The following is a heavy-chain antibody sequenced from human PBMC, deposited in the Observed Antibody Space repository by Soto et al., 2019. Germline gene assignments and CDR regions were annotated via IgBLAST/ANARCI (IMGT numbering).Heavy chain of an antibody. J-gene: IGHJ6*02. V-gene: IGHV4-59*01. CDR2: IYYSGST. CDR1: GGPISSYY. CDR3: ARVTTVTTGGNYYYGMDV. Sequence: SETLSLTCTVSGGPISSYYWSWIRQPPGKGLEWIGYIYYSGSTNYNPSLKSRVTISVDTSKNQFSLKLSSVTAADTAVYYCARVTTVTTGGNYYYGMDVWGQGTTVTVSS. D-gene: IGHD4-4*01.